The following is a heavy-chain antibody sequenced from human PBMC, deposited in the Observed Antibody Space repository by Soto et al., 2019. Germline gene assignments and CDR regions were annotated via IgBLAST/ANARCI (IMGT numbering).Heavy chain of an antibody. CDR2: INPSGGST. J-gene: IGHJ3*02. CDR3: ARDWKPGTTPANDAFDI. CDR1: GYTFTSYY. Sequence: ASVKVSCKASGYTFTSYYMHWVRQAPGQGLEWMGIINPSGGSTSYAQKFQGRVTMTRDTSTSTVYMELSSLRSEDTAVYYCARDWKPGTTPANDAFDIWGQGTMVT. D-gene: IGHD1-7*01. V-gene: IGHV1-46*01.